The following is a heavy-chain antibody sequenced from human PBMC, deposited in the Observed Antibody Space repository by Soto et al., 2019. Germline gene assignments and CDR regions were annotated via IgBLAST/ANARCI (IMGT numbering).Heavy chain of an antibody. V-gene: IGHV1-69*01. CDR1: CDNCKKNV. CDR3: ARGPFRPSAMDV. Sequence: GASXXXSCXTACDNCKKNVFTWVRQAPGQGLEWMGGTIPALGKTHYIEKFQGRVTITVDDATRTGYMDVRDLTSEYTAIYYCARGPFRPSAMDVWGQGTTVTVSS. J-gene: IGHJ6*02. CDR2: TIPALGKT. D-gene: IGHD3-10*01.